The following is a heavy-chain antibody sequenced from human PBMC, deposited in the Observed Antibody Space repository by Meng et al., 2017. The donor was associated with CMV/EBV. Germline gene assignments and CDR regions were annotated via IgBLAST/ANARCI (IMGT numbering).Heavy chain of an antibody. Sequence: EVQLVESGGGLVKPGGSLRLSCAASGFTFSSYSMILVRQAPGKGLEWVSSISSSSSYIYYADSVKGRFTISRDNAKNSLYLQMNSLRAEDTAVYYCASGEYCSGGSCYSDDYWGQGTLVTV. CDR3: ASGEYCSGGSCYSDDY. D-gene: IGHD2-15*01. V-gene: IGHV3-21*01. J-gene: IGHJ4*02. CDR2: ISSSSSYI. CDR1: GFTFSSYS.